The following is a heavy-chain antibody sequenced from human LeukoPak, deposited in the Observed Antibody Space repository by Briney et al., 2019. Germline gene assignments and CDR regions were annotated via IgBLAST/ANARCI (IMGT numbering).Heavy chain of an antibody. CDR3: ARDRQLEFGGYDAFDI. J-gene: IGHJ3*02. CDR1: GYTFTSYY. CDR2: INPSGGST. D-gene: IGHD1-1*01. V-gene: IGHV1-46*01. Sequence: ASVKVTCKASGYTFTSYYMHWVRQAPGQGLEWMGIINPSGGSTSYAQKFQGRVTMTRDMSTSTVYMELSSLRSEDTAVYYCARDRQLEFGGYDAFDIWGQGTMVTVSS.